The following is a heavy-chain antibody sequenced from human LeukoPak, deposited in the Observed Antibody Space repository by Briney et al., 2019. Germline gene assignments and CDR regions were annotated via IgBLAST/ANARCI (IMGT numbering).Heavy chain of an antibody. J-gene: IGHJ5*02. V-gene: IGHV3-30*03. D-gene: IGHD3-22*01. Sequence: GGSLRLSCAASGFTFSSYGMHWVRQAPGKGLEWVAVISYDVGKKYYADSVKGRFTISRDNSKNTLYLQMNSLRAEDTAVYYCARDLGQYYDTSDNWFDPWGQGPLVPVSS. CDR1: GFTFSSYG. CDR2: ISYDVGKK. CDR3: ARDLGQYYDTSDNWFDP.